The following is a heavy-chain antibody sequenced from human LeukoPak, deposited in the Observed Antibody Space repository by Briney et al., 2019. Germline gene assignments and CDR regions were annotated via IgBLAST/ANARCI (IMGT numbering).Heavy chain of an antibody. Sequence: SETLSLTCTVSGGSISSSSYYWGWIRQPPGKGLEWIGSIYYSGSTYYNPSLKSRVTISVDTSKNQFSLKLSSVTAADTAVYYCARHNEFDWFDPWGQGTLSPSPQ. V-gene: IGHV4-39*01. CDR1: GGSISSSSYY. CDR3: ARHNEFDWFDP. CDR2: IYYSGST. D-gene: IGHD1-1*01. J-gene: IGHJ5*02.